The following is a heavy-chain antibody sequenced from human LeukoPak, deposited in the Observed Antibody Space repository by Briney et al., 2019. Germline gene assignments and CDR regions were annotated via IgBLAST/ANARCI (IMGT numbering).Heavy chain of an antibody. V-gene: IGHV4-4*02. CDR1: GGSISSSNW. CDR3: AGSYDILTTDYYYYYGMDV. D-gene: IGHD3-9*01. J-gene: IGHJ6*02. Sequence: SETLSLTCAVSGGSISSSNWWSWVRQPPGKGLEWIGRIYTSGSTNYNPSLKSRVTISVDTSKNQFSLKLSSVTAADTAVYYCAGSYDILTTDYYYYYGMDVWGQGTTVTVSS. CDR2: IYTSGST.